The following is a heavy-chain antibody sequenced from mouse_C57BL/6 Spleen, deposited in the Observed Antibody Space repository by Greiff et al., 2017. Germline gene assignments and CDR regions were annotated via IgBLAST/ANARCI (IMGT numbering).Heavy chain of an antibody. CDR1: GFTFSDYG. CDR3: ARDLRGAMDY. V-gene: IGHV5-17*01. D-gene: IGHD1-1*01. CDR2: ISSGSSTI. J-gene: IGHJ4*01. Sequence: EVNLVESGGGLVKPGGSLKLSCAASGFTFSDYGMHWVRQAPEKGLEWVAYISSGSSTIYYADTVKGRFTISRDNAKNTLFLQMTSLRSEDTAMYYCARDLRGAMDYWGQGTSVTVSS.